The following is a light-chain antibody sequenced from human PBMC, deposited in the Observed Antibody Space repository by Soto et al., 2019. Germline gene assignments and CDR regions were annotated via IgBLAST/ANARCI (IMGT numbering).Light chain of an antibody. CDR2: DAS. Sequence: EIMCTQSPATLSLSGGERDTLSCRASQSVSSYLAWYQQKPGQAPRLLIYDASSRDTGIPDRFSGGGSGTDCTLTISRLEPEDFEVYYCQQFSSYPLTFGGGTKVDIK. J-gene: IGKJ4*01. CDR3: QQFSSYPLT. V-gene: IGKV3-11*01. CDR1: QSVSSY.